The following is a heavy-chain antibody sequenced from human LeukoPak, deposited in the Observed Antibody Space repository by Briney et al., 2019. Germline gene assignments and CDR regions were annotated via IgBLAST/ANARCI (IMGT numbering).Heavy chain of an antibody. D-gene: IGHD6-19*01. Sequence: GRSLRLSCAASGFTFDDYAMHWVRQAPGKGLEWVSGISWNSGSIGYADSVKGRFTISRDNAKNSLYLQMNSLRAEDTAVYYCARGSGHTIDYWGQGTLVTVSS. J-gene: IGHJ4*02. CDR1: GFTFDDYA. CDR2: ISWNSGSI. V-gene: IGHV3-9*01. CDR3: ARGSGHTIDY.